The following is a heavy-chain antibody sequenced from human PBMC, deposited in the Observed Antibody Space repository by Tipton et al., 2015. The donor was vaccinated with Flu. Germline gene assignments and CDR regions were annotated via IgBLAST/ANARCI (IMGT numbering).Heavy chain of an antibody. Sequence: LRLSCTVSGGSISSSSYYWGWIRQPPGKGLEWIGSIYYSGSTYYNPSLKSRVTISVDTSKNQFSLKLSSVTAADTAVYYCARLEDSSGWYNWFDPWGQGTLVTVSS. CDR2: IYYSGST. CDR3: ARLEDSSGWYNWFDP. J-gene: IGHJ5*02. V-gene: IGHV4-39*01. D-gene: IGHD6-19*01. CDR1: GGSISSSSYY.